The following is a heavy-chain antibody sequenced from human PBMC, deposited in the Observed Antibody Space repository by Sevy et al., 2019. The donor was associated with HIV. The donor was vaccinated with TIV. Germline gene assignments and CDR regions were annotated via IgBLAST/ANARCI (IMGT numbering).Heavy chain of an antibody. D-gene: IGHD6-13*01. CDR2: IKQDGSVK. V-gene: IGHV3-7*01. CDR3: VRAIAADGSF. Sequence: GGSLSCVASGFTLNSYWMHWVRQAPGKGLEWVANIKQDGSVKYYVDSVKGRFTISRDNARNLLYLQMNSLRVEDTALYYCVRAIAADGSFWGQGTLVTVSS. CDR1: GFTLNSYW. J-gene: IGHJ4*02.